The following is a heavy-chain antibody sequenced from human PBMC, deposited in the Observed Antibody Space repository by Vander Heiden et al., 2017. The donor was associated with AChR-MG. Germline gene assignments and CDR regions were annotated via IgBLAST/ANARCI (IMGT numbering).Heavy chain of an antibody. CDR3: ALGYSYGYVQPADY. CDR1: GFTFSDHY. Sequence: EVQLVESGGGLVQPGGSLRLSCAASGFTFSDHYMDWVRQAPGKGLEWVGRTRNKANSYTTEYAASVKGRFTISRDDSKNSLYLQMNSLKTEDTAVYYCALGYSYGYVQPADYWGQGTLVTVSS. CDR2: TRNKANSYTT. V-gene: IGHV3-72*01. D-gene: IGHD5-18*01. J-gene: IGHJ4*02.